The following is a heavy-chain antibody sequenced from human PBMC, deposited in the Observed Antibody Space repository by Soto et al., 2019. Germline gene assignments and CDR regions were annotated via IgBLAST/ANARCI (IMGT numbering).Heavy chain of an antibody. J-gene: IGHJ4*02. CDR1: GYTFTSYY. CDR3: ARGSGYYYWDDY. D-gene: IGHD3-22*01. Sequence: GASVKVSCKASGYTFTSYYMHWVRRAPGQGLEWMGIINPSGGSTSYAQKFQGRVTITRDTSASTAYMELSSLRSEDTAVYYCARGSGYYYWDDYWGQGTLVTVSS. V-gene: IGHV1-46*01. CDR2: INPSGGST.